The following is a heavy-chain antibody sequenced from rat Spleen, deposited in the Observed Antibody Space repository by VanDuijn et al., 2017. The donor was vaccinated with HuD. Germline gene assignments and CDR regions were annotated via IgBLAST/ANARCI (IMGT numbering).Heavy chain of an antibody. CDR3: AKDSYSSPWDYVMDA. CDR2: ITSGGSNT. J-gene: IGHJ4*01. V-gene: IGHV5-25*01. CDR1: GFTFSSFA. Sequence: EVQLVESGGGLVQPGRSLKLSCAASGFTFSSFAMAWVRQAPKKGLEWVATITSGGSNTYYPDSVKGRFTISRDNAKSTLYLQMDSLRSEDTATYYCAKDSYSSPWDYVMDAWGQGASVTVSS. D-gene: IGHD1-2*01.